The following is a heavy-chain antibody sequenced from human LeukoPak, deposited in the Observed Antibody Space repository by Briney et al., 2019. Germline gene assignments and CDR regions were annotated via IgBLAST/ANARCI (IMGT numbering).Heavy chain of an antibody. V-gene: IGHV4-59*01. CDR3: ARGAGTRILTGYYY. CDR1: GGSISSYY. Sequence: SETLSLTCTVSGGSISSYYWSWIRQPPGKGLEWIGYTYYSGSTNYNPSLKSRVTISVDTSKNQFSLKLSSVTAADTAVYYCARGAGTRILTGYYYWGQGTLVTVSS. D-gene: IGHD3-9*01. CDR2: TYYSGST. J-gene: IGHJ4*02.